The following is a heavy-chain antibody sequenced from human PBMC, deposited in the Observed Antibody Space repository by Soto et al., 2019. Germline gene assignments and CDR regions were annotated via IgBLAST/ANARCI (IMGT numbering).Heavy chain of an antibody. Sequence: GESLKISCKGSGYSFTSYWIGWVRQMPGKGLEWMGIIYPGDSDTRYSPSFQGQVTISADKSISTAYLQWSSLKASDTAMYYCARRGYCSSTSCGTDAFDIWGQGTMVTVSS. CDR3: ARRGYCSSTSCGTDAFDI. CDR2: IYPGDSDT. CDR1: GYSFTSYW. V-gene: IGHV5-51*01. J-gene: IGHJ3*02. D-gene: IGHD2-2*01.